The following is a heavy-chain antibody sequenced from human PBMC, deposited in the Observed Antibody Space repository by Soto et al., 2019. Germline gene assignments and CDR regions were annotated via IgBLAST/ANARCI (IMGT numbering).Heavy chain of an antibody. D-gene: IGHD3-10*01. CDR3: ATQPGGGGY. J-gene: IGHJ4*02. CDR1: GFTVSNNY. CDR2: IYSGGYT. Sequence: EVQLVESGGGLIQPGGSLRLSCAVSGFTVSNNYMSWVRQAPGKGLEGVSVIYSGGYTAYGDSVKGRFTISRDNSKNTLYLKTNGLGAEAPAVFSWATQPGGGGYWGQGTLVTVSS. V-gene: IGHV3-53*01.